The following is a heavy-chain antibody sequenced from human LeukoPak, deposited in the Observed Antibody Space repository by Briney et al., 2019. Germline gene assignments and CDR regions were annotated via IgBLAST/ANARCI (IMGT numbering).Heavy chain of an antibody. D-gene: IGHD1-7*01. CDR3: ARDTLDGITGTTGY. CDR2: IKQDGSEK. V-gene: IGHV3-7*01. Sequence: PGGSLRLSCAASGFTFSSYWMSWVRQAPGKGLEWVANIKQDGSEKYYVDSVKGRFTISRDNAKNSLYLQMNSLRAEDTAVYYCARDTLDGITGTTGYWGQGTLVTVSS. CDR1: GFTFSSYW. J-gene: IGHJ4*02.